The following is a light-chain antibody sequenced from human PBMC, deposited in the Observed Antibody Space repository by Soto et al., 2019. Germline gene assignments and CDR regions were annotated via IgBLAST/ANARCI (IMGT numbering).Light chain of an antibody. CDR1: QTIITY. J-gene: IGKJ5*01. CDR2: SAS. V-gene: IGKV1-39*01. Sequence: DSQVTQSPPSLSAAVGDRVTISCRASQTIITYLNWYQHKPAKAPKLLVYSASTLQSGVPSRFRGSGSGTDFTLTISSLQTDDFATYYCKQSYGTPFPFGPRTRLEIK. CDR3: KQSYGTPFP.